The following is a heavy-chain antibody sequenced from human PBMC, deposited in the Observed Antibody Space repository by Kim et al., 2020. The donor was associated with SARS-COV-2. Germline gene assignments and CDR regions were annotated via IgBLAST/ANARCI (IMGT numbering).Heavy chain of an antibody. CDR1: GYSFTSYW. V-gene: IGHV5-10-1*01. CDR3: AVLLVVPAAIKTPDAFDI. Sequence: GESLKISCKGSGYSFTSYWIGWVRQMPGKGLEWMGRIDPSDSYTNYSPSFQGHVTISADKSISTAYLQWSSLKASDTAMYYCAVLLVVPAAIKTPDAFDIWGQGTMVTVSS. D-gene: IGHD2-2*01. CDR2: IDPSDSYT. J-gene: IGHJ3*02.